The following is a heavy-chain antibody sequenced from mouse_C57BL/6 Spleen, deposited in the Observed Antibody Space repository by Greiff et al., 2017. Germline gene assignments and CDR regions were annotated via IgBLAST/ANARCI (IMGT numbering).Heavy chain of an antibody. Sequence: QVQLQQPGAELVKPGASVKMSCKASGYTFTSYWITWVKQRPGQGLEWIGDIYPGSGSTNYNEKFKSKATLTVDTSSSTAYMQLSSLTSEDSAVYYCAREGTGTRGFFDYWGQGTTLTVSS. CDR2: IYPGSGST. CDR1: GYTFTSYW. J-gene: IGHJ2*01. D-gene: IGHD4-1*01. V-gene: IGHV1-55*01. CDR3: AREGTGTRGFFDY.